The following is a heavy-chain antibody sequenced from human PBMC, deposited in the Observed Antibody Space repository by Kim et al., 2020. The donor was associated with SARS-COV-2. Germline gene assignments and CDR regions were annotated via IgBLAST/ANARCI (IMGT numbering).Heavy chain of an antibody. J-gene: IGHJ4*02. CDR2: IYYSGST. CDR1: GGSISSSSYY. CDR3: ARHVLDLPDTYYYDSSGYYFFDY. V-gene: IGHV4-39*01. D-gene: IGHD3-22*01. Sequence: SETLSLTCTVSGGSISSSSYYWGWIRQPPGKGLEWIGSIYYSGSTYYNPSLKSRVTISVDTSKNQFSLKLSSVTAADTAVYYCARHVLDLPDTYYYDSSGYYFFDYWGQGTLVTVSS.